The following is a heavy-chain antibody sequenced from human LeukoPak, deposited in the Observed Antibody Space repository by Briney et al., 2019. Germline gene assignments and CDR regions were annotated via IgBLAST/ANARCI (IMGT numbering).Heavy chain of an antibody. CDR3: ARDSRDGYYRPDYFDY. CDR1: GFTFSSYE. V-gene: IGHV3-48*03. J-gene: IGHJ4*02. CDR2: ISSSGSTI. D-gene: IGHD5-24*01. Sequence: GGSLRLSCAASGFTFSSYEMNWVRQAPGKGLEWVSYISSSGSTIYYADSVKGRFTISRDNAKNSLYLQMNSLRAEDTAVYYCARDSRDGYYRPDYFDYWGQGILVTVSS.